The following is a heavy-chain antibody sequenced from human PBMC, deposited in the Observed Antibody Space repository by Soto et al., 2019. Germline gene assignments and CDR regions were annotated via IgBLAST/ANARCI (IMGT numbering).Heavy chain of an antibody. Sequence: SETLSLTCAVYGGSFSGYYWSWIRQPPWKGLEWIGEINHSGSTNYNPSLRSRVTISVDTSKNQFSLKLSSVTAVDTAVYYCARSETAAAGNDAFDIWAQGTMVTV. CDR1: GGSFSGYY. D-gene: IGHD6-13*01. V-gene: IGHV4-34*01. CDR3: ARSETAAAGNDAFDI. J-gene: IGHJ3*02. CDR2: INHSGST.